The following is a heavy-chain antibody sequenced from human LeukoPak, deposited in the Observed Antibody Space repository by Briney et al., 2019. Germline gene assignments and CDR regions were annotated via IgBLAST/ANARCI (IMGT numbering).Heavy chain of an antibody. Sequence: GGSLRLSCAASGFTFSSYSMNWVRQAPGKGLEWVSYISSSSSTTYYADSVKGRFTISRDNAKNSLYLQMNSLRAEDTAVYYCARDQKAVAGSVGDFDYWGQGTLVTVSS. V-gene: IGHV3-48*01. J-gene: IGHJ4*02. CDR3: ARDQKAVAGSVGDFDY. D-gene: IGHD6-19*01. CDR1: GFTFSSYS. CDR2: ISSSSSTT.